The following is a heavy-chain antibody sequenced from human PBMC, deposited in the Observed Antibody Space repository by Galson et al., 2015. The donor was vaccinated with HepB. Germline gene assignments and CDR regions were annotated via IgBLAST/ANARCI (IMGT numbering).Heavy chain of an antibody. CDR3: ARDRHHDILTGLPDY. D-gene: IGHD3-9*01. Sequence: SLRLSCAASGFTFSSYSMNWVRQAPGKGLEWVSSISSSSSYIYYADSVKGRFTISRDNAKNSLYLQMNSLRAEDTAVYYCARDRHHDILTGLPDYWGQGTLVTVSS. CDR1: GFTFSSYS. V-gene: IGHV3-21*01. CDR2: ISSSSSYI. J-gene: IGHJ4*02.